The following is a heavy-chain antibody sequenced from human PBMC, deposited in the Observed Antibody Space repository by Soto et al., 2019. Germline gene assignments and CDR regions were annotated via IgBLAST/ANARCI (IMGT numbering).Heavy chain of an antibody. CDR1: GGSISSSSYY. J-gene: IGHJ5*02. Sequence: SETLSLTCTVPGGSISSSSYYWGWIRQPPGKGLEWIGSIYYSGSTYYNPSLKSRVTISVDTSKDQFSLKLSSVTAADTAVYYCARHLVTGYDSAGSFDPWGQGTLVTVSS. CDR3: ARHLVTGYDSAGSFDP. CDR2: IYYSGST. D-gene: IGHD3-22*01. V-gene: IGHV4-39*01.